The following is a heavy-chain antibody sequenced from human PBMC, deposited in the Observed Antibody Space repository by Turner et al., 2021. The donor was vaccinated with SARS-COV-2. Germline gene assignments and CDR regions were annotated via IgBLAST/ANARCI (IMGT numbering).Heavy chain of an antibody. J-gene: IGHJ6*02. CDR3: ARELASFDYYYGMDV. CDR1: GGSISSSSYY. V-gene: IGHV4-39*02. CDR2: IYYSGST. Sequence: QLQLQESGPGLVKSSETLSLTCTVSGGSISSSSYYWGWIRQPPGKGLEWIGSIYYSGSTYYNPSLKSRVTISVDTSKNQFSLKLSSVTAADTAVYYCARELASFDYYYGMDVWGQGTTVTVSS.